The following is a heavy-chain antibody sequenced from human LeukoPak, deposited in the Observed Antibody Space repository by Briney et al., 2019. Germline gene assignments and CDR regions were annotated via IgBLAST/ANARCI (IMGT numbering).Heavy chain of an antibody. D-gene: IGHD3-22*01. CDR2: NRDKSKSYTT. CDR1: GFTVSDHY. J-gene: IGHJ3*02. Sequence: PGGSLRLSCVASGFTVSDHYIDWVRQAPGKGLEWVGRNRDKSKSYTTDYAASVRGRFTISRDDSKNSLYLQMYSLKTEDTAVYFCTRPSYYDSRGYSTNGFDIRGQGTMVTVSS. CDR3: TRPSYYDSRGYSTNGFDI. V-gene: IGHV3-72*01.